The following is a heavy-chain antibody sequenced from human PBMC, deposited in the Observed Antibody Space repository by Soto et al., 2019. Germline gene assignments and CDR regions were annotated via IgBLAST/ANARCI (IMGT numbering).Heavy chain of an antibody. CDR3: ATHPLDY. Sequence: EVQLVESGGGIVQPGGSLRLSYAASGFTFSSYWMHWVRQAPGKGLVWVSRINSDGSTTSYAEYVKGRITITRDNANKTMYLQLISLKVVDTAVYYCATHPLDYWGQGTLVTVSS. J-gene: IGHJ4*02. CDR1: GFTFSSYW. CDR2: INSDGSTT. V-gene: IGHV3-74*01.